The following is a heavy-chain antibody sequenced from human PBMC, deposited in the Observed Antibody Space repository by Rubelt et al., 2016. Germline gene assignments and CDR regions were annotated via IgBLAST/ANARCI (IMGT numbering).Heavy chain of an antibody. CDR3: ASTSGSYHVDY. CDR2: IIPILGIA. V-gene: IGHV1-69*10. D-gene: IGHD1-26*01. Sequence: GGIIPILGIANYAQKFQGRVTITADKSTSTAYMELSSLRSEDTAVYYCASTSGSYHVDYWGQGTLVTVSS. J-gene: IGHJ4*02.